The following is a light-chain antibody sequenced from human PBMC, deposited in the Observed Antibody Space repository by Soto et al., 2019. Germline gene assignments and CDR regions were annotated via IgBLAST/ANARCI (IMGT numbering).Light chain of an antibody. V-gene: IGLV2-14*03. CDR2: AVS. CDR1: SSDIGSYDH. CDR3: ISYTDRQSYL. J-gene: IGLJ1*01. Sequence: QSVLTQPASVSGSPGQSITISCSGTSSDIGSYDHVAWYQQFPGKSPKLIIYAVSDRPSGVSDRFSGSKSGISASLTISGPQTEDEADYYCISYTDRQSYLFGTGTKVTAL.